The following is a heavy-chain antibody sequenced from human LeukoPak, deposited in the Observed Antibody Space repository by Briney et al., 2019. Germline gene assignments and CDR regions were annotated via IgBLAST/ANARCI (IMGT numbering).Heavy chain of an antibody. Sequence: PSETLSLTCTVSGGSISSGSYYWSWIRQPPGKGLEWIGYIYYSGSTNYNPSLKSRITISVDTSKNQFSLKLSSVTAADTAVYYCARGRRLEPYYYHGIDVWGQGTTVTVSS. CDR3: ARGRRLEPYYYHGIDV. CDR1: GGSISSGSYY. D-gene: IGHD5-12*01. V-gene: IGHV4-61*01. CDR2: IYYSGST. J-gene: IGHJ6*02.